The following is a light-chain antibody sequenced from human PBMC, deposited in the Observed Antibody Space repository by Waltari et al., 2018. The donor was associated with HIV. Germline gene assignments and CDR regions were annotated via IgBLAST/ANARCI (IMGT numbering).Light chain of an antibody. J-gene: IGKJ4*01. CDR3: QQTYTTPLLA. V-gene: IGKV1-39*01. Sequence: DIQMTQSPSSLSASVGDRVIVTCRASQNIKNYLNWYQQKAGRAPKLLLYEASTLQSGVPSRFSGSGSWTDFSLTISSLQPEDFATYYCQQTYTTPLLAFGGGTKVEI. CDR1: QNIKNY. CDR2: EAS.